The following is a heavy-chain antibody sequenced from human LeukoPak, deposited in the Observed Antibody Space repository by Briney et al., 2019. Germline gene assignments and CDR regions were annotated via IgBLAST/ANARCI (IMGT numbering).Heavy chain of an antibody. V-gene: IGHV4-59*01. CDR3: ARGYYYQNYYFDY. Sequence: SETLSLTCTVSGGSISSYYWSWIRQPPGKGLEWIGYIYYSGSTNYNPSLKNRVTISVDTYKNQFSLKLTSVTAADTAVYYCARGYYYQNYYFDYWGQGTLVTVSS. D-gene: IGHD5-12*01. J-gene: IGHJ4*02. CDR1: GGSISSYY. CDR2: IYYSGST.